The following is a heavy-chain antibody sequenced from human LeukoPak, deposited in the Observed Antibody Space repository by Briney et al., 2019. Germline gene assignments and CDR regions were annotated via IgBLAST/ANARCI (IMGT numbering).Heavy chain of an antibody. J-gene: IGHJ4*02. Sequence: VASVKVSCKASGYTFTGYYMHWVRQAPGKGLEWMGWVNPTNGATNYAQKFQGRVTMTTDTSTNTAYMELSWLTSDDTAVYYCARPRIESGGYYYGHWGQGTLVTVSS. CDR3: ARPRIESGGYYYGH. CDR1: GYTFTGYY. D-gene: IGHD3-22*01. V-gene: IGHV1-2*02. CDR2: VNPTNGAT.